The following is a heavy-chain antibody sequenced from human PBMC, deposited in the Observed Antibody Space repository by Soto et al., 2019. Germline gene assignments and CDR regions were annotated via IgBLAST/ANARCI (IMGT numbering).Heavy chain of an antibody. D-gene: IGHD3-16*01. CDR1: GFTFSKCW. Sequence: EVQLVESGGGLVQPGGSLRLSCVASGFTFSKCWMHWVRQPPGKGLLCVLFISPDGTISNYADSVRGRFTISRDNAKNTLYLQMNSLRAEDTAFYYCACFTAGWGQGTLVTVPS. J-gene: IGHJ3*01. CDR3: ACFTAG. CDR2: ISPDGTIS. V-gene: IGHV3-74*01.